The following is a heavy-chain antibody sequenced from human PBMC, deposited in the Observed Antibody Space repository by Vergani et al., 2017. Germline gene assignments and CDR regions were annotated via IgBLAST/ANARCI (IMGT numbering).Heavy chain of an antibody. CDR3: ARVPIWFGATDY. J-gene: IGHJ4*02. CDR1: GGSFSGYY. V-gene: IGHV4-34*01. D-gene: IGHD3-10*01. CDR2: INHSGST. Sequence: QVPLQQWGAGLLKPSETLSLTCAVHGGSFSGYYWSWIRQPPGKGLEWIGEINHSGSTNYNPSLKSRVTISVDTSKNQFSLMLSSVTAADTAVYYCARVPIWFGATDYWGQGTLVTVSS.